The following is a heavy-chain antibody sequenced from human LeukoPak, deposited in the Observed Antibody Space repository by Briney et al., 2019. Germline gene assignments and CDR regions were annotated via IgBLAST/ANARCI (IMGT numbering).Heavy chain of an antibody. D-gene: IGHD2-8*01. J-gene: IGHJ5*02. CDR3: AIDRALIRPNPPGS. CDR1: RFTFCSHW. V-gene: IGHV3-7*01. CDR2: IKQDGSET. Sequence: GGSLRLSCAASRFTFCSHWMSWVRQAPGKGLEWVANIKQDGSETYYVESVKGRFTISRDNAKNFLFLQMDGLRAEDTAVYYCAIDRALIRPNPPGSWGQGTLVTVSS.